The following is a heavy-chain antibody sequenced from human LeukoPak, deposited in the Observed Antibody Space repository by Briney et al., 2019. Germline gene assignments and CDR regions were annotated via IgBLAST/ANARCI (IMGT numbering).Heavy chain of an antibody. D-gene: IGHD3-10*01. CDR2: ISPNSGGT. CDR3: ARGVRGFLLWFGELSAN. Sequence: GASVKVSCKASGYTFTSYAMHWVRQAPGQGLEWMGWISPNSGGTNYAQKFQGRVTMTRDTSISTAYMELSRLRSDDTAVYYCARGVRGFLLWFGELSANRGQGTLVTVSS. CDR1: GYTFTSYA. J-gene: IGHJ4*02. V-gene: IGHV1-2*02.